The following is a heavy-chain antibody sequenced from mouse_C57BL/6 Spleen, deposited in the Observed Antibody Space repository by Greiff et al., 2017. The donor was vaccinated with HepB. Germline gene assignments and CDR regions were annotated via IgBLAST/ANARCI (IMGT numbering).Heavy chain of an antibody. CDR2: ISYDGSN. CDR3: ARGYYYGISHYFDY. J-gene: IGHJ2*01. Sequence: VQLQQSGPGLVKPSQSLSLTCSVTGYSITSGYYWNWIRQFPGNKLEWMGYISYDGSNNYNPSLKNRISITRDTSKNQFFLKLNSVTTEDTATFYCARGYYYGISHYFDYWGQGTTLTVSS. CDR1: GYSITSGYY. D-gene: IGHD1-1*01. V-gene: IGHV3-6*01.